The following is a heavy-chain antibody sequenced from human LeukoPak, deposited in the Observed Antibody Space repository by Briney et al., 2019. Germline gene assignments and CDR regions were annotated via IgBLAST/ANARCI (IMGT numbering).Heavy chain of an antibody. CDR2: IWYDGSNK. CDR1: GFTFSSYG. V-gene: IGHV3-33*01. Sequence: GRSLRLSCAASGFTFSSYGMHWVRQAPGKGLEWVAVIWYDGSNKYCADSVKGRFTISRDNSKNTLYLQMNSLRAEDTAVYYCARDSSGFDPWGQGTLVTVSS. CDR3: ARDSSGFDP. D-gene: IGHD2-15*01. J-gene: IGHJ5*02.